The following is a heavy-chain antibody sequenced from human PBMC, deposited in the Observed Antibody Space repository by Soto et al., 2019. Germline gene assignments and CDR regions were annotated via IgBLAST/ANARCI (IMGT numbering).Heavy chain of an antibody. CDR2: MYYSGST. Sequence: SETLSLTCTVSGGSVSSGTYYWSWIRQPPGRGLEWIGHMYYSGSTNYNPSLKSRVTISIDTSKNQFSLKLSSVTAADTAVYYCARGGYGYSYGNFDYWGQGTLVTVSS. J-gene: IGHJ4*02. CDR1: GGSVSSGTYY. D-gene: IGHD5-18*01. CDR3: ARGGYGYSYGNFDY. V-gene: IGHV4-61*01.